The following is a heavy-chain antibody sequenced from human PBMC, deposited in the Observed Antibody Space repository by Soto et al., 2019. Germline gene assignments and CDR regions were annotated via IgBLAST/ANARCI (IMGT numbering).Heavy chain of an antibody. CDR3: ARDGAGAYGLGWFDP. V-gene: IGHV4-31*03. Sequence: HVQLQESGPGLVKPSQTLSLTCTVSGDSISRGGYYWNWIRQHPRKGLEWIGYIYHSGSTNYNPSLKSRVTISVDTSKNQLSLELSNVTAPDTAVYYCARDGAGAYGLGWFDPWGQGILVNVSS. D-gene: IGHD2-21*01. CDR1: GDSISRGGYY. CDR2: IYHSGST. J-gene: IGHJ5*02.